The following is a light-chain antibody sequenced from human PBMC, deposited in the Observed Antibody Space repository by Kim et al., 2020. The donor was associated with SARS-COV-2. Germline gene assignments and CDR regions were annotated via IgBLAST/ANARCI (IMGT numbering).Light chain of an antibody. J-gene: IGLJ3*02. CDR2: DVT. V-gene: IGLV2-14*03. CDR3: SSYTTSKTLV. Sequence: GQSITISCTGTSRDIGAYNYVSSYQQHPGKAPELMIYDVTGRPSGVSNRFSGSKSGNTASLTISGLQAEDEADYYCSSYTTSKTLVFGGGTQLTVL. CDR1: SRDIGAYNY.